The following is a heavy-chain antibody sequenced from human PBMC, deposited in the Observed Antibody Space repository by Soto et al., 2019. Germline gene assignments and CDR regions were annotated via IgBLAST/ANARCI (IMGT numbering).Heavy chain of an antibody. Sequence: EVQLLESGGGLVQPGGSLRLSCAASGFTFSSYAMSWVRQAPGKGLEWVSAISGSGGSTYYADSVKGRFTISRDNSKNTLYLQMNSLRAEDTAVYYCAKSQRITMIVVVILDAFDIWGQGTMVTVSS. CDR2: ISGSGGST. V-gene: IGHV3-23*01. CDR1: GFTFSSYA. J-gene: IGHJ3*02. CDR3: AKSQRITMIVVVILDAFDI. D-gene: IGHD3-22*01.